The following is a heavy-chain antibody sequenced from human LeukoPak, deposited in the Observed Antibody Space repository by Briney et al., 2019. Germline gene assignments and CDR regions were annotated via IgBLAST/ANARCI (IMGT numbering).Heavy chain of an antibody. V-gene: IGHV3-53*01. CDR1: GSTVNSNY. J-gene: IGHJ4*02. Sequence: PGGSLRLSCAASGSTVNSNYLSWVRQAPGKGLEWVSTLYNTGNTYYANSVKGRFSISRDNSKNTLFLQMNSLRAEDTAVYYCARLTPAAGRLYFVDWGPGTLVTVSS. D-gene: IGHD6-13*01. CDR2: LYNTGNT. CDR3: ARLTPAAGRLYFVD.